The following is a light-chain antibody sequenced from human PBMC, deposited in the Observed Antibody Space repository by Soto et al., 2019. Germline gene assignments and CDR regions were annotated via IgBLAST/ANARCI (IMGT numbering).Light chain of an antibody. CDR3: QQSYSTPPT. CDR2: AAS. J-gene: IGKJ2*01. Sequence: DIPMTQSPSSLSASVGDRVTITCRASQSISSYLNWYQQKPGKAPKLLIYAASSLQSGVPSRFSCSGSGTDFTLTISSLQPDDFATYYCQQSYSTPPTFGQGTKLEIK. V-gene: IGKV1-39*01. CDR1: QSISSY.